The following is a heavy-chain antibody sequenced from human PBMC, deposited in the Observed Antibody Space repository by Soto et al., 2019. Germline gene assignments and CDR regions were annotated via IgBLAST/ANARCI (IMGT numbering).Heavy chain of an antibody. J-gene: IGHJ4*02. CDR3: ARDPRNYYDSSGYPPDYYFDY. Sequence: GGSLRLSCAASGFTFSSYSMNWVRQAPGKGLEWVSSISSSSSYIYYADSVKGRFTISRDNAKNSLYLQMNSLRAEDTAVYYCARDPRNYYDSSGYPPDYYFDYWGQGTLVTVSP. D-gene: IGHD3-22*01. CDR2: ISSSSSYI. V-gene: IGHV3-21*01. CDR1: GFTFSSYS.